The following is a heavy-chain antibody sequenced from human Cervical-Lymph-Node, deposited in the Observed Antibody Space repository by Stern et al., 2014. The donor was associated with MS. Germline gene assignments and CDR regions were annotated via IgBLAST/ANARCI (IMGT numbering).Heavy chain of an antibody. CDR1: GGTFTNYA. CDR3: ARDRNTALTNYYYAMEV. D-gene: IGHD5-18*01. Sequence: QVQLVQSGAEVKKPGSSVKVSCKASGGTFTNYAISWMRQAPGQGLERVGGIIPHIRTANHAQKFQGRVTITADESKQPAYMEMSSLRSDDTAIYYCARDRNTALTNYYYAMEVWGQGTSVSVSS. CDR2: IIPHIRTA. V-gene: IGHV1-69*12. J-gene: IGHJ6*02.